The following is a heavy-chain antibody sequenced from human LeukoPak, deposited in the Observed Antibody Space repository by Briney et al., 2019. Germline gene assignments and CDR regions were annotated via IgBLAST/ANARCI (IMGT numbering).Heavy chain of an antibody. D-gene: IGHD1-1*01. CDR2: INYSGST. V-gene: IGHV4-59*01. J-gene: IGHJ6*02. CDR3: ARAQLDLLVDFGMDL. Sequence: SETLSLTCTVPGGSITTYYWTWFRQPPGKGLEWIGYINYSGSTNYNPSLKSRVTISVDTSKNQFSLKLSSVTAADTAVYYCARAQLDLLVDFGMDLWGQGTTVTVSS. CDR1: GGSITTYY.